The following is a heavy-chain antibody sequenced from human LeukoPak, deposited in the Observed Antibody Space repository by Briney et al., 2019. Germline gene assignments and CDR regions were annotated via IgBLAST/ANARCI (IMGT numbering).Heavy chain of an antibody. CDR3: ARDSGPYSSSWYGNNWFDP. CDR1: GYSISSGYY. Sequence: SETMSLTCTVSGYSISSGYYWGWIRQPPGKGLEWIGCIYHSGSTYYNPSLKSRVTISVDTSKNQFSLKLSSVTAADTAVYYCARDSGPYSSSWYGNNWFDPWGQGTLVTVSS. CDR2: IYHSGST. D-gene: IGHD6-13*01. V-gene: IGHV4-38-2*02. J-gene: IGHJ5*02.